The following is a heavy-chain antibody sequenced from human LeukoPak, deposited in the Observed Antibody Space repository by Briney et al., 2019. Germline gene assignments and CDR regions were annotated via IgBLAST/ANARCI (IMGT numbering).Heavy chain of an antibody. J-gene: IGHJ3*02. CDR1: GFTFSSYG. CDR2: ISYDGSNK. CDR3: AKAPRDGYKNDAFDI. Sequence: PGRSLRLSCAASGFTFSSYGMHWVRQAPGKGLEWVAVISYDGSNKYYADSVKGRFAISRDNSKNTLYLQMNSLRAEDTAVYYCAKAPRDGYKNDAFDIWGQGTMATVSS. D-gene: IGHD5-24*01. V-gene: IGHV3-30*18.